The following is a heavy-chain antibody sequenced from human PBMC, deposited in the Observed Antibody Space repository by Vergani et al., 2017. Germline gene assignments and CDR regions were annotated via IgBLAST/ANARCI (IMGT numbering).Heavy chain of an antibody. CDR1: EYSFGNYW. J-gene: IGHJ4*02. CDR3: ARHTTYTDS. D-gene: IGHD1-1*01. CDR2: IYPADSDT. Sequence: EVELVQSGPEMRKPGESLKISCKGSEYSFGNYWIGWVRQMPGKGLEWMGIIYPADSDTRYSPSFQGQVTISADKSISIACLQWDSLKASDTALYYCARHTTYTDSWGQGTLVTVSS. V-gene: IGHV5-51*01.